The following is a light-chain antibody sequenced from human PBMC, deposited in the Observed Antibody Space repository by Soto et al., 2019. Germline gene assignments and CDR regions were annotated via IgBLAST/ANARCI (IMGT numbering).Light chain of an antibody. CDR1: SSDVGDYKY. CDR2: EVS. V-gene: IGLV2-14*01. Sequence: QSVLTQPASVSGSPGQSITISCTGSSSDVGDYKYVSWYQQHPGKAPKLMIYEVSNRPSGVSHRFSGSKSGDTASLTISGLQAEDEADYYCSSYTSNKNVFGTGTKGTVL. J-gene: IGLJ1*01. CDR3: SSYTSNKNV.